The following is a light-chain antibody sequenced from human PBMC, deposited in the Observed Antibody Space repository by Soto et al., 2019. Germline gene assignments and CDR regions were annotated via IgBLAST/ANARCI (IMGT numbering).Light chain of an antibody. J-gene: IGLJ2*01. CDR3: SSSTSSNTLI. CDR2: EVS. Sequence: QSALTQPASVSGSPGQSITISCTGTSSDIAGYNSVSWYQQHPGKVPKLMIYEVSNRPSGISNRFSGSKSGNTASLTISGLQAEDEADYYCSSSTSSNTLIFGGGTKVTVL. V-gene: IGLV2-14*01. CDR1: SSDIAGYNS.